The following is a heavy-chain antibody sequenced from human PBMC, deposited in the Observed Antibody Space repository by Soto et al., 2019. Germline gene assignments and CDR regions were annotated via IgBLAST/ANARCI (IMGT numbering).Heavy chain of an antibody. J-gene: IGHJ6*02. CDR2: INGGNGNT. CDR3: ARDFSCSSTSCYWNYYYGLDV. Sequence: ASVKVSCKASGYTFTTYSMHWVRQAPGQRLEWMGWINGGNGNTKYSQKFQDRVTITRDTFASTAYMELSSLRSEDTAVYYCARDFSCSSTSCYWNYYYGLDVWGQGTTVTVSS. V-gene: IGHV1-3*01. CDR1: GYTFTTYS. D-gene: IGHD2-2*01.